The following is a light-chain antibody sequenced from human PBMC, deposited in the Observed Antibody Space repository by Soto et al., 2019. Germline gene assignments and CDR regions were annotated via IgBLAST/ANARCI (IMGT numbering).Light chain of an antibody. V-gene: IGKV1-9*01. CDR1: QGIDSY. Sequence: DMQLTQSPSFLSASVGDRVTITCRASQGIDSYLAWYQQKPGKAPKLLIYPASTLEGGVPSRFSGSGSGKEFTLTISTLQPEDFATYYCQQRHTYPFTFGGGTKVEIK. CDR3: QQRHTYPFT. J-gene: IGKJ4*01. CDR2: PAS.